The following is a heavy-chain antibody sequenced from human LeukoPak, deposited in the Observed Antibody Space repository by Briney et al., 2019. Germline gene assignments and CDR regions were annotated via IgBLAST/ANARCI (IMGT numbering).Heavy chain of an antibody. J-gene: IGHJ4*02. Sequence: GGSLRLSCAASGFTFSNFAMSWVRQAPGKGLEWASAVSSDGTNTYYTDSLRGRFTISRDNSKNTVFLQMHNLTAEDTAVYYCAKPFGFLEWLYGGYFDSWGQGTLVTVSS. CDR3: AKPFGFLEWLYGGYFDS. D-gene: IGHD3-3*01. CDR2: VSSDGTNT. CDR1: GFTFSNFA. V-gene: IGHV3-23*01.